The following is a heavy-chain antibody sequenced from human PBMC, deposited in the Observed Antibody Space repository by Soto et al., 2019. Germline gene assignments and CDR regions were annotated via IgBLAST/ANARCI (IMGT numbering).Heavy chain of an antibody. D-gene: IGHD4-17*01. Sequence: QVQLVQSGAEVKKPGASVQVSCKASGYTFTSYGISWVRQAPGQGLEWMGWISAYNGNTNYAQKLQGRVTMTTDTSTSTAYMELRSLRSDDTAVYYCARYHGDYYYYYGMDVWGQGTTVTVSS. CDR2: ISAYNGNT. CDR3: ARYHGDYYYYYGMDV. V-gene: IGHV1-18*01. J-gene: IGHJ6*02. CDR1: GYTFTSYG.